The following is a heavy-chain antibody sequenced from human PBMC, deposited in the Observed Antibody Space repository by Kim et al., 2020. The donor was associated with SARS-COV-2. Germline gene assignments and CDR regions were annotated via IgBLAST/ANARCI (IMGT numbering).Heavy chain of an antibody. CDR2: ISYDGTTQ. V-gene: IGHV3-30*18. CDR3: TKDRTHNSGWHYFDQ. D-gene: IGHD5-12*01. J-gene: IGHJ4*01. Sequence: GGSLRLSCAPSGFFFKAYGMHWVRQAPGKGLEWVSFISYDGTTQYYADSVKGRFTVSRDNDKNTLVLQMNSLRGEDTAVYYCTKDRTHNSGWHYFDQLG. CDR1: GFFFKAYG.